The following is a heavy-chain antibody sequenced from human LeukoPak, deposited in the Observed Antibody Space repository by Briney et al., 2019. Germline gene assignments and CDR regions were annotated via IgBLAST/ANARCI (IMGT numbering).Heavy chain of an antibody. CDR3: AKGGRVVISMGDAFDI. CDR2: ISSDGSTK. Sequence: PGRSLRLSCAASGFTFSSYGIHWVRQAPGKGLEWVAVISSDGSTKYYEDSVKGRFTISRDNSKKTLYLQMNSLRAEDTAVYYCAKGGRVVISMGDAFDIWGQGTTVTVSS. CDR1: GFTFSSYG. V-gene: IGHV3-30*18. D-gene: IGHD2-15*01. J-gene: IGHJ3*02.